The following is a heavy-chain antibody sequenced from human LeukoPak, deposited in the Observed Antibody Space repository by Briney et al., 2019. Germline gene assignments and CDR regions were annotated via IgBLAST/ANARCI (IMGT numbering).Heavy chain of an antibody. CDR2: IYYSGST. CDR1: GGSISSGSYY. CDR3: ARLPTATFFDY. D-gene: IGHD4-17*01. V-gene: IGHV4-39*01. J-gene: IGHJ4*02. Sequence: SETLSLTCTVSGGSISSGSYYWGWIRQPPGKGLEWIGSIYYSGSTYHNPSLKSRVTISVDTSKNQFSLRLSSVTAADTAVYYCARLPTATFFDYWGQGTLVTVSS.